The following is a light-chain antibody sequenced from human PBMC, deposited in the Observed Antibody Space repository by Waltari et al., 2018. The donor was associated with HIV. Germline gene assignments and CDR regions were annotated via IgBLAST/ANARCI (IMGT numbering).Light chain of an antibody. CDR1: QSLLHSNGYNY. Sequence: DIVRTQSPLSLPVTPGEPASISCRSSQSLLHSNGYNYLDWYLQKPGQSPQLLIYLGSHRASGVPYRFSGSGSGTDFTLKISRVEAEDVAVYYCMQALQTPPTFGQGTKVEIK. CDR2: LGS. CDR3: MQALQTPPT. V-gene: IGKV2-28*01. J-gene: IGKJ1*01.